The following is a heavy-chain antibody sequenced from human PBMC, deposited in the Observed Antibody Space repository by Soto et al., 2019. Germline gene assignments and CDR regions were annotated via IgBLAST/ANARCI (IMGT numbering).Heavy chain of an antibody. J-gene: IGHJ6*02. Sequence: EVQLVESGGGLVKPGGSCRLSCAASGFTFSNAWMSWVRQAPGKGLEWVGRIKTKTDGGTTDYAAPVKGRFTISRDDSKNTLYLQMNSLKTEDTAVYYCTTGVTSRGMDVWGQGTTVTVSS. CDR3: TTGVTSRGMDV. CDR2: IKTKTDGGTT. D-gene: IGHD2-21*02. CDR1: GFTFSNAW. V-gene: IGHV3-15*01.